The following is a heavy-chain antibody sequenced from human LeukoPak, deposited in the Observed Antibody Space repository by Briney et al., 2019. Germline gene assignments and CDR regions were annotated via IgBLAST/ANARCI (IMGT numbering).Heavy chain of an antibody. Sequence: SETLSLTCAVYGGSFSGYYWSWIRQPPGKGLEWIGEINHSGSTNYNPSLKSRVTISVDTSKHQFSLKLSSVTAADTAVYYCARQLVGITMVRVHHFDYWGQGTLVTVSS. CDR3: ARQLVGITMVRVHHFDY. J-gene: IGHJ4*02. CDR2: INHSGST. D-gene: IGHD3-10*01. V-gene: IGHV4-34*01. CDR1: GGSFSGYY.